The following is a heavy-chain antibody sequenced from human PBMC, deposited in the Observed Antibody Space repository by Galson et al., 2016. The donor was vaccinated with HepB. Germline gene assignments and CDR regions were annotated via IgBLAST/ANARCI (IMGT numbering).Heavy chain of an antibody. V-gene: IGHV6-1*01. CDR2: TYYRSKWYN. J-gene: IGHJ4*02. Sequence: CAISGDSVSSNSVAWNWIRQSPSRGLEWLGRTYYRSKWYNDYAGSVKSRITINPDTSKNQFSLHLNSVTPEDTAVYYCSGDRRYCSGGGCYSNFDSWGQGTLVTVSS. CDR1: GDSVSSNSVA. D-gene: IGHD2-15*01. CDR3: SGDRRYCSGGGCYSNFDS.